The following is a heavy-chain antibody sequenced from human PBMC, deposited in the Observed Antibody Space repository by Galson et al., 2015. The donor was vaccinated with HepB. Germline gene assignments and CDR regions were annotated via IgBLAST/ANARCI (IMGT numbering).Heavy chain of an antibody. Sequence: QSGAEVKEPWESLKISCKASGYIFTNYWIGWVRHMPGKGLEWMGRIYPGDSDTTYSPSFQGQVTISADKSIGTAYLQWNSLKASDTAIYYCARRGWGSSFWYFDLWGHGTLVTVSS. CDR1: GYIFTNYW. CDR3: ARRGWGSSFWYFDL. D-gene: IGHD7-27*01. V-gene: IGHV5-51*01. CDR2: IYPGDSDT. J-gene: IGHJ2*01.